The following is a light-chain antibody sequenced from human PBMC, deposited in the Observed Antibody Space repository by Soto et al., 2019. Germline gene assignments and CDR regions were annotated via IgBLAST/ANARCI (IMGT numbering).Light chain of an antibody. CDR3: QQYDRYPVT. CDR1: QSVSTW. Sequence: DSQMTQSPSTLAASVGDRVTITCRASQSVSTWLAWYQQKPGKAPKLLIYKASILQSGVSSRFSGSGSGTEFTLTISSLQPEDFAAYYCQQYDRYPVTFGVRTKVEVK. V-gene: IGKV1-5*03. CDR2: KAS. J-gene: IGKJ4*01.